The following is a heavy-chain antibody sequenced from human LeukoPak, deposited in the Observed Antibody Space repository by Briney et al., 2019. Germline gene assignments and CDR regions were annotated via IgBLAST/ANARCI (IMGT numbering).Heavy chain of an antibody. Sequence: GRSLRLSCAASGFTFSSYAMHWVRQAPGKGLEWVAIISYDGSNKYYADSVKGRFTISRDNSKNTLYLQMNSLRAEDTAVHYCARDVTAYYYYGMDVWGQGTTVTVSS. D-gene: IGHD2-21*02. CDR3: ARDVTAYYYYGMDV. CDR2: ISYDGSNK. V-gene: IGHV3-30-3*01. CDR1: GFTFSSYA. J-gene: IGHJ6*02.